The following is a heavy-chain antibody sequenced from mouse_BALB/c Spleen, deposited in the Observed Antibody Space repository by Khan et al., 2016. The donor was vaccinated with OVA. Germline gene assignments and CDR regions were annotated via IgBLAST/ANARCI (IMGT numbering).Heavy chain of an antibody. V-gene: IGHV5-6-5*01. CDR3: ARDYWFVY. J-gene: IGHJ3*01. CDR2: ISTGDTT. Sequence: EVELVESGGGLVKPGGSLKVSCAASGFTFSNYAMSWVRQTPEKRLEWVASISTGDTTYYPDSVKGRFTISRDNARNILYLQMSRLRSDDTAMYYCARDYWFVYWGQGTLVTVSA. CDR1: GFTFSNYA.